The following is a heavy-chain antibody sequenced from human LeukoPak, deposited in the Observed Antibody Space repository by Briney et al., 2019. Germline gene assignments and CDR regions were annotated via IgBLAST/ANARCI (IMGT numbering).Heavy chain of an antibody. Sequence: GASVKVSCKASGYTFTSYGISWVRQAPGQGLEWMGWISAYNGNTNYAQKLQGRVTMTTDTSTSTAYMELRSLRSDDTAVYYCARVLRFLEWSFDREDFDYWGQGTLVTVSS. CDR3: ARVLRFLEWSFDREDFDY. J-gene: IGHJ4*02. CDR2: ISAYNGNT. D-gene: IGHD3-3*01. CDR1: GYTFTSYG. V-gene: IGHV1-18*01.